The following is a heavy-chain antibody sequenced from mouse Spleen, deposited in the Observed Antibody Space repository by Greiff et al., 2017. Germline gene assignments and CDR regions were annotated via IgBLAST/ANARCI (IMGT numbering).Heavy chain of an antibody. CDR1: GFSLTSYG. CDR2: IWAGGST. V-gene: IGHV2-9*02. Sequence: QVQLQQSGPGLVAPSQSLSITCTVSGFSLTSYGVHWVRQPPGKGLEWLGVIWAGGSTNYNSALMSRLSISKDNSKSQVFLKMNSLQTDDTAMYYCARDGGDYGTHWYFDVWGAGTTVTVSS. J-gene: IGHJ1*01. D-gene: IGHD2-1*01. CDR3: ARDGGDYGTHWYFDV.